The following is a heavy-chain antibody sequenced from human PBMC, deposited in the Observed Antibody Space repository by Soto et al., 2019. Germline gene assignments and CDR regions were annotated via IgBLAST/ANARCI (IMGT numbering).Heavy chain of an antibody. CDR3: ARAYYDSSGYLNYSFDY. CDR2: INPNSGGT. CDR1: GYTFTGYY. V-gene: IGHV1-2*04. J-gene: IGHJ4*02. Sequence: GASVKVSCKASGYTFTGYYMHWVRQAPGQGLEWMGWINPNSGGTNYAQKFQGWVTMTRDTSISTAYMELSRLRSDDTAVYYCARAYYDSSGYLNYSFDYWGQGTLVTVSS. D-gene: IGHD3-22*01.